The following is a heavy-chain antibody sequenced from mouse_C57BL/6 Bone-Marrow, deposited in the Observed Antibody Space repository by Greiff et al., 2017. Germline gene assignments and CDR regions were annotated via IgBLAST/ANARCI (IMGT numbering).Heavy chain of an antibody. Sequence: VQLQQPGAELVKPGASVKLSCKASGYTFTSYWMHWVKQRPGRGLEWIGRIDPISGGTKYNEKFKSKATLTVDKPSSTAYMQLSSLTSEDSAVYFCARSRITSVVAYYFGYWGQGTTLTVSS. V-gene: IGHV1-72*01. J-gene: IGHJ2*01. D-gene: IGHD1-1*01. CDR2: IDPISGGT. CDR1: GYTFTSYW. CDR3: ARSRITSVVAYYFGY.